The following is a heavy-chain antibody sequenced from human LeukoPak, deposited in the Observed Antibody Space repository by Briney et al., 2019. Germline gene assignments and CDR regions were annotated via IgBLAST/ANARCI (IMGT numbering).Heavy chain of an antibody. J-gene: IGHJ4*02. D-gene: IGHD6-19*01. CDR2: ISSSSSTI. V-gene: IGHV3-48*01. CDR3: ARDGSSGSIAS. CDR1: GFTFSSYS. Sequence: PGGSLRLSCAASGFTFSSYSMNWVRQAPGKGLEWVSYISSSSSTIYYADSVKGRFTISRDNAKNSLYLQMNSLRAEDTAMYYCARDGSSGSIASWGQGILVTVSS.